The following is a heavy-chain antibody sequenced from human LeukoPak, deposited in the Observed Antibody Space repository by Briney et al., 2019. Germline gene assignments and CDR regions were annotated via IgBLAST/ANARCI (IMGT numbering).Heavy chain of an antibody. V-gene: IGHV3-7*01. J-gene: IGHJ4*02. CDR2: IKPDGSEK. Sequence: GGSLRLSCAASGFTFSTYWMSWVRQAPGKGLELVAHIKPDGSEKYYVDSVKGRFIISRDNAKNSLYLQMSSLRVEDTAVYYCARVGCTTTSCLANWGQGTLVTVSS. CDR1: GFTFSTYW. CDR3: ARVGCTTTSCLAN. D-gene: IGHD2-2*01.